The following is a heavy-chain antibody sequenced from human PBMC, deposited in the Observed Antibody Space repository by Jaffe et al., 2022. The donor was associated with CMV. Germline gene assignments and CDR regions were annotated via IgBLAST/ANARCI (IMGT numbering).Heavy chain of an antibody. CDR2: IYHSGST. CDR1: GGSISSSNW. J-gene: IGHJ3*02. D-gene: IGHD1-26*01. V-gene: IGHV4-4*02. CDR3: ARSANQDSGSHVQPADAFDI. Sequence: QVQLQESGPGLVKPSGTLSLTCAVSGGSISSSNWWSWVRQPPGKGLEWIGEIYHSGSTNYNPSLKSRVTISVDKSKNQFSLKLSSVTAADTAVYYCARSANQDSGSHVQPADAFDIWGQGTMVTVSS.